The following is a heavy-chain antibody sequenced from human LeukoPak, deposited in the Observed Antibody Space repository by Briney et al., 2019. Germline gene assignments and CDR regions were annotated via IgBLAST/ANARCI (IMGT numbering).Heavy chain of an antibody. V-gene: IGHV1-69*05. CDR3: ARVYCSSTSCYEVDY. J-gene: IGHJ4*02. Sequence: GASVTVSCKPSGGTFISYAISWVRQAPGQGLEWMGGIIPIFGTANYAQKFQGRVTITTDESTSTAYMELSSLRSEDTAVYYCARVYCSSTSCYEVDYWGQGTLVTVSS. CDR2: IIPIFGTA. D-gene: IGHD2-2*01. CDR1: GGTFISYA.